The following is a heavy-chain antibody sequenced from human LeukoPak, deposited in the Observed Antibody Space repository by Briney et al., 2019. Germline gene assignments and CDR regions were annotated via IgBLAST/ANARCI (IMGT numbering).Heavy chain of an antibody. Sequence: GESLKISFKGSGYSFTSYWISWVRQMPGKGLEWMGRIDPSDSYTNYSPSFQGHVTISADKSISTAYLQWSSLKASDTAMYYCARRNRNSWYSFDYWGQGSLVTVSS. CDR3: ARRNRNSWYSFDY. CDR1: GYSFTSYW. V-gene: IGHV5-10-1*01. D-gene: IGHD6-13*01. CDR2: IDPSDSYT. J-gene: IGHJ4*02.